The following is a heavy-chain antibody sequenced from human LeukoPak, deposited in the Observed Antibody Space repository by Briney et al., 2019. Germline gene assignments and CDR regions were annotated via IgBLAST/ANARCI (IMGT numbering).Heavy chain of an antibody. J-gene: IGHJ6*03. V-gene: IGHV1-2*06. CDR2: INPNSGGT. D-gene: IGHD3-22*01. CDR1: GYTFTNYG. Sequence: ASLKVSCKASGYTFTNYGISWVRQAPGQGLEWMGRINPNSGGTNYAQKFQGRVTMTRDTSISTAYMELSRLRSDDTAVYYCARVYYDSSGFFPYYYYYMDVWGKGTTVTVSS. CDR3: ARVYYDSSGFFPYYYYYMDV.